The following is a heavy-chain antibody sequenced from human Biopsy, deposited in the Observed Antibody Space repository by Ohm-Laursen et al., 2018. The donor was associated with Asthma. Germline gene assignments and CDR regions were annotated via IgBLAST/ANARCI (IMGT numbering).Heavy chain of an antibody. D-gene: IGHD3-22*01. CDR1: GDSINSGGFS. J-gene: IGHJ4*02. CDR3: ARAQDYYDSRGYYRSFDY. Sequence: TLSLTWAVSGDSINSGGFSWDWIRQPPGKGLEWVGYLFLSGGTYYNPSLKSRVTISVDRSKRQFSLKVNSVTAADTAVYYCARAQDYYDSRGYYRSFDYWGQGTLVTVSS. CDR2: LFLSGGT. V-gene: IGHV4-30-2*01.